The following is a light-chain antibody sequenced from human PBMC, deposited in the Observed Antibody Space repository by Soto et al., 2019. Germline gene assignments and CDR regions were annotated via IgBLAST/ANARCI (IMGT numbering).Light chain of an antibody. V-gene: IGKV3-20*01. CDR2: DAS. Sequence: EFVLTQSPGTLSLSPGERATLSCRASQTVRNNYLAWYQQKPGQAPRLLIYDASSRATGIPDRFSGGGSGTDFTLTISRLEPEDFAVYYCQQYGRSPPFIFGPGTKVDIK. CDR1: QTVRNNY. CDR3: QQYGRSPPFI. J-gene: IGKJ3*01.